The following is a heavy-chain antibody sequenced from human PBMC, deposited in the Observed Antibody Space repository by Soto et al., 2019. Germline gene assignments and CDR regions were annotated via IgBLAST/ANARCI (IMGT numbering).Heavy chain of an antibody. CDR3: ARTGVPAASHRVWFDP. CDR2: ISGSGGNT. Sequence: GGSLRLSCAASGFTFSSYAMSWVRQAPGKGLEWVSAISGSGGNTYYADSVKGRFTISRDNAKNSLYLQMNSLRAEDTSVYYCARTGVPAASHRVWFDPWGQGTLVTVSS. CDR1: GFTFSSYA. J-gene: IGHJ5*02. D-gene: IGHD2-2*01. V-gene: IGHV3-23*01.